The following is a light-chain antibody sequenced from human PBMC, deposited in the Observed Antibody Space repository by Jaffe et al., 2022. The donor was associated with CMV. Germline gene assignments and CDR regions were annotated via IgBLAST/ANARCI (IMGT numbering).Light chain of an antibody. CDR3: SALDSGLRV. CDR2: RNN. J-gene: IGLJ3*02. V-gene: IGLV10-54*02. CDR1: NNIVGNQG. Sequence: QAGLTQPPSVSKGLRQTATLTCTGSNNIVGNQGAAWLQHHQGHPPKLLFYRNNNRPSGISESISTSGSGNTVSLTITGLQPEDEADNFCSALDSGLRVFGGGTNLTVL.